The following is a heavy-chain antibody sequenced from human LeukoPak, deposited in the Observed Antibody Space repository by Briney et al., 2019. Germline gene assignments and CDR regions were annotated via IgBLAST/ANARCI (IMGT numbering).Heavy chain of an antibody. V-gene: IGHV1-46*01. Sequence: ASVKVSCKASGYSFTSYFIHWVRQAPGQGLEWMGMINPSDGSTTYAQKFQGRVTMTRDMSTSTVYMELNSLRSEDTAVYYCARGDYVLRFLEWLKYYMDVWGKGTTVTVSS. D-gene: IGHD3-3*01. J-gene: IGHJ6*03. CDR3: ARGDYVLRFLEWLKYYMDV. CDR1: GYSFTSYF. CDR2: INPSDGST.